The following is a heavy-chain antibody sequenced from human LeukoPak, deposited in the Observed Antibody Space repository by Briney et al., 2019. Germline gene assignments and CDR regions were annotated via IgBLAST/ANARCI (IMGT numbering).Heavy chain of an antibody. Sequence: SETLSLTCTVSGYSISSGHYWGWIRQPPGKGLEWIGSMYHSGSTYYNPPLKSRVTISVDTSKNQFSLKLSSVTAADTAVYYCARHRSGNYGLKYYFDYWGQGTLVTVSS. CDR3: ARHRSGNYGLKYYFDY. V-gene: IGHV4-38-2*02. CDR2: MYHSGST. J-gene: IGHJ4*02. D-gene: IGHD1-26*01. CDR1: GYSISSGHY.